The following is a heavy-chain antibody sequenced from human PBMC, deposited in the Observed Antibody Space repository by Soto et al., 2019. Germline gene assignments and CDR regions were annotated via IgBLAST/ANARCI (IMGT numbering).Heavy chain of an antibody. CDR3: ARRRTSMAAGWYFDY. V-gene: IGHV4-39*07. J-gene: IGHJ4*02. Sequence: SETLSLTCTVSGGSISSSNYFWGWIRQPPGKGLEWIGSMYYSGSTYYSPSFQGQVTISADKSISTAYLQWSSVKASDAAMYYCARRRTSMAAGWYFDYWAQGTLVTVSS. CDR1: GGSISSSNYF. D-gene: IGHD5-18*01. CDR2: MYYSGST.